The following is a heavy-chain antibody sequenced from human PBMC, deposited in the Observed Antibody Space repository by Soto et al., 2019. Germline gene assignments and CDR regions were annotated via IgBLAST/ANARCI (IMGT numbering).Heavy chain of an antibody. CDR3: ARHRIEVVWRGFDY. CDR1: ADSSTISNSY. V-gene: IGHV4-39*01. Sequence: SETLSLTCTVSADSSTISNSYWGWLRQPPGKGLQWIGSSSYNGGTFYNPSLKGRVAISVDTSKKQSSLQVTSVTAADTAMYFCARHRIEVVWRGFDYWGQGTLVTVSS. CDR2: SSYNGGT. J-gene: IGHJ4*02. D-gene: IGHD1-1*01.